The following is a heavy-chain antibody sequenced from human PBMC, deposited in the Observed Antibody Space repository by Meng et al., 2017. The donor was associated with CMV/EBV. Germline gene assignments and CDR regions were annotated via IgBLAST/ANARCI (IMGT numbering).Heavy chain of an antibody. CDR3: ATLVVTAIKNAFDI. J-gene: IGHJ3*02. Sequence: HVQLQEAGPGLVKPPPTLSLTCTVSGGSISSGDYYWSWIRQPPGKGLEWIGYIYYSGSTYYNPSLKSRVTISVDTSKNQFSLKLSSATAADTAVYYCATLVVTAIKNAFDIWGQGTMVTVSS. CDR2: IYYSGST. CDR1: GGSISSGDYY. V-gene: IGHV4-30-4*08. D-gene: IGHD2-21*02.